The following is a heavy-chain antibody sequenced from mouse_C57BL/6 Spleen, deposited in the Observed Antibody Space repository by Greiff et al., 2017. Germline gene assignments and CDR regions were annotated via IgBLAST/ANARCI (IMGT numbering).Heavy chain of an antibody. V-gene: IGHV1-76*01. D-gene: IGHD1-1*01. J-gene: IGHJ3*01. Sequence: QVHVKQSGAELVRPGASVKLSCKASGYTFTDYYINWVKQRPGQGLEWIARIYPGSGNTYYNEKFKGKATLTAEKSSSTAYMQLSSLTSEDSAVYFCARAHYGSSWGFAYWGQGTLVTVSA. CDR1: GYTFTDYY. CDR3: ARAHYGSSWGFAY. CDR2: IYPGSGNT.